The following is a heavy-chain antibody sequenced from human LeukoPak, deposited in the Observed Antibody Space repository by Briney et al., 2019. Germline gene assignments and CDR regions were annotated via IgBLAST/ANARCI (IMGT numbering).Heavy chain of an antibody. CDR2: IYYSGST. D-gene: IGHD3-16*01. J-gene: IGHJ4*02. V-gene: IGHV4-59*01. CDR1: GGSISSYY. CDR3: ARSPYAYYFDY. Sequence: SETLSLTCTVSGGSISSYYWSWIRQPPGKGLEWIGYIYYSGSTKYNPSLKSRVTISVDTSKNQFSLKLSSVTAADTAVYYCARSPYAYYFDYWGQGTLVTVSS.